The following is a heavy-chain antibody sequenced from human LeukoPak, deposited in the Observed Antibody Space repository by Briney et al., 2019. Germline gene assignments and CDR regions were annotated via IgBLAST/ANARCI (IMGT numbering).Heavy chain of an antibody. J-gene: IGHJ6*03. V-gene: IGHV4-34*01. Sequence: PSETLSLTCAVYGGSFSGYYWSWIRQPPGKGLEWIGEINHSGSTNYNPSLKSRVTISVDTSKNQFSLKLSSVTAADTAVYYCARVGYSSSSRYYYYMDVWGKGTTVTVSS. CDR2: INHSGST. D-gene: IGHD6-6*01. CDR3: ARVGYSSSSRYYYYMDV. CDR1: GGSFSGYY.